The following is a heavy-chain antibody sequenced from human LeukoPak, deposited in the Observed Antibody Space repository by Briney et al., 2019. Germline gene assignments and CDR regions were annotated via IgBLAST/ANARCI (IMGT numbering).Heavy chain of an antibody. D-gene: IGHD3-3*01. CDR1: GGSVTSTNW. CDR2: VHLDGRT. J-gene: IGHJ4*02. Sequence: SETLSLTCAVSGGSVTSTNWWSWVRQPPGKGLEWIGEVHLDGRTNYNPSLKSRLIMSVDLPANHISLKLTSVTAADTAVYYCAREGGFYRPLDYSGQGTLVTVSS. CDR3: AREGGFYRPLDY. V-gene: IGHV4-4*02.